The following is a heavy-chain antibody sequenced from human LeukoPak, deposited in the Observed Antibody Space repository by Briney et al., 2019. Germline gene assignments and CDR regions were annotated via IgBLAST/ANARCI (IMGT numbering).Heavy chain of an antibody. CDR1: GGSISSGDYY. Sequence: SETLSLTCTDSGGSISSGDYYWSWIRQPPGRGLEWIGYIYYSGSTYYNPSLKSRVTISVDTSKNQFSLKLSSVTAADTAVYYCARGDYYDSSGHNYYFDYWGQGTLVTVSS. V-gene: IGHV4-30-4*01. CDR2: IYYSGST. CDR3: ARGDYYDSSGHNYYFDY. D-gene: IGHD3-22*01. J-gene: IGHJ4*02.